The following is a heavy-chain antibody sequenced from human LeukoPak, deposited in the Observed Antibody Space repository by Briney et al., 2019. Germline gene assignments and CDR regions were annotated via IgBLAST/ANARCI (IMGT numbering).Heavy chain of an antibody. CDR3: AELGITMIGGV. J-gene: IGHJ6*04. Sequence: GGSLRLSCAASGFTFSSYGMHWVRQAPGKGLEWVAAISYDGSNKYYADSVRGRFTISRDNSKNTVYLQMNSLRAEDTAVYYCAELGITMIGGVWGKGTTVTISS. CDR1: GFTFSSYG. CDR2: ISYDGSNK. D-gene: IGHD3-10*02. V-gene: IGHV3-30*18.